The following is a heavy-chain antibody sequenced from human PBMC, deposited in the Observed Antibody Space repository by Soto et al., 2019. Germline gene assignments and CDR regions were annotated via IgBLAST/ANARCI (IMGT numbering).Heavy chain of an antibody. Sequence: GESLKISCKGSGYSFTSYWIGWVRQMPGKGLEWMGIIYPGDSDTRYSPSFQGQVTSSADKSISTAYLKWSSLKASDTAMYYCARHRVQLERRDAFDNWGQGTMVTVSS. V-gene: IGHV5-51*01. J-gene: IGHJ3*02. D-gene: IGHD1-1*01. CDR3: ARHRVQLERRDAFDN. CDR1: GYSFTSYW. CDR2: IYPGDSDT.